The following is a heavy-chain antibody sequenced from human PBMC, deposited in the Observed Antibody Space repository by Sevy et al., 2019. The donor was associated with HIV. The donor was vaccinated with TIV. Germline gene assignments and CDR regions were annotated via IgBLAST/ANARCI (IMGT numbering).Heavy chain of an antibody. V-gene: IGHV1-24*01. Sequence: ASVKVYCKVSGYTLNELSMHWVRQAPGKGLEWMGRFDPEDGETIYAQKFQGRVTMTEDTSTDTAYMELSSLRSEDTAVYYCATAREYYYESSGYFDYWGQGTLVTVSS. CDR3: ATAREYYYESSGYFDY. J-gene: IGHJ4*02. CDR1: GYTLNELS. D-gene: IGHD3-22*01. CDR2: FDPEDGET.